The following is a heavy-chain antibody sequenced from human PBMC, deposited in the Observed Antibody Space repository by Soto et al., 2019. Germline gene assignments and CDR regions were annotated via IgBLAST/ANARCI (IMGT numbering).Heavy chain of an antibody. Sequence: GGSLRLSCAASGFTFSSYAMHWVRQAPGKGLEWVAVISYDGGNKYYADSVKGRFTISRDNSKNTLYLQMNSLRAEDTAVYYCARDGVRFLEWLLYYYYGMDVWGQGTTVTVSS. D-gene: IGHD3-3*01. V-gene: IGHV3-30-3*01. J-gene: IGHJ6*02. CDR1: GFTFSSYA. CDR3: ARDGVRFLEWLLYYYYGMDV. CDR2: ISYDGGNK.